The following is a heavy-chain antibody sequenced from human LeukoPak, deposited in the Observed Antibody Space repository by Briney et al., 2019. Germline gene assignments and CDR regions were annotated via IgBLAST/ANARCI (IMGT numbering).Heavy chain of an antibody. CDR2: IIPIFGTA. J-gene: IGHJ3*02. CDR3: ARVSHGGSYPHAFDI. CDR1: GGTFSSYA. Sequence: SVKVSCKASGGTFSSYAISWVRQAPGQGLEWMGRIIPIFGTANYAQKFQGRVTITTDESTRTAYMELSSLRSEDTAVYYCARVSHGGSYPHAFDIWGQGTMVTVSS. D-gene: IGHD1-26*01. V-gene: IGHV1-69*05.